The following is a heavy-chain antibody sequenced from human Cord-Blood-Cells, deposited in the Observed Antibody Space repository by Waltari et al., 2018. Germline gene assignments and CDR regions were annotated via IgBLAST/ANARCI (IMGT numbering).Heavy chain of an antibody. CDR3: ARGMLTGGPSPLDY. Sequence: QVQLQQSGPGLVKPSQTLSLTCATSGDSVPSNSAAWTWFRQSPSRGLEWLGRTYYRSKWYNDYAVSVKSRITINPDTSKNQFSLQLNSVTPEDTAVYYCARGMLTGGPSPLDYWGQGTLVTVSS. V-gene: IGHV6-1*01. J-gene: IGHJ4*02. D-gene: IGHD7-27*01. CDR1: GDSVPSNSAA. CDR2: TYYRSKWYN.